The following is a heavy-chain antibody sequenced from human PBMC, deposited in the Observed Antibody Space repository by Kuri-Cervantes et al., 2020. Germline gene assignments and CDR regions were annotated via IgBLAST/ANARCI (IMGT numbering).Heavy chain of an antibody. Sequence: SETLSLTCTVSGGSISSSSYYWGWIRQPPGKGLEWIGSIYYSGSTYYNPSLKSRVTISVDTSKNQFSLKLSPVTAADTAVYYCARRGAGFPYYYYGMDVWGQGTTVTVSS. CDR1: GGSISSSSYY. J-gene: IGHJ6*02. CDR2: IYYSGST. V-gene: IGHV4-39*01. CDR3: ARRGAGFPYYYYGMDV. D-gene: IGHD3-9*01.